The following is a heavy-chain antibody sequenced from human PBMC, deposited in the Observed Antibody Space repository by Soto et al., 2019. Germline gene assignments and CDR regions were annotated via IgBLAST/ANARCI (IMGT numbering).Heavy chain of an antibody. CDR3: ARAISQYCSGGSCSEFDY. D-gene: IGHD2-15*01. V-gene: IGHV1-2*04. CDR1: GYTFTGYC. Sequence: ASVKVSCKASGYTFTGYCMHWVRQAPGQGLEWMGWINPNSGGTNYAQKFQGWVTMTRDTSISTAYMELSRLRSDDTAVYYCARAISQYCSGGSCSEFDYWGQGTLVTVSS. J-gene: IGHJ4*02. CDR2: INPNSGGT.